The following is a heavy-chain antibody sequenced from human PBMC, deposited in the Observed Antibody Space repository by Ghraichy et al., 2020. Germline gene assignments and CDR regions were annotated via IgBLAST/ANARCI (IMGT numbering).Heavy chain of an antibody. V-gene: IGHV4-31*03. CDR2: IYYSGST. CDR1: GGSISSGGYY. D-gene: IGHD2-2*01. CDR3: ARELVAPRMNPFDI. J-gene: IGHJ3*02. Sequence: SETLSLTCTVSGGSISSGGYYWSWIRQHPGKGLEWIGYIYYSGSTYYNPSLKSRVTISVDTSKNQFSLKLSSVTAADTAVYYCARELVAPRMNPFDIWGQGTMVTVSS.